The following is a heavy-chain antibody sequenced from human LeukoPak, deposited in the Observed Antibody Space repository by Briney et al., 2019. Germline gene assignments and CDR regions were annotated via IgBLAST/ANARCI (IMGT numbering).Heavy chain of an antibody. CDR2: INPNSGGT. Sequence: ASVKVSCKASGYTFTGYYMHWVRQAPGQGLEWMGWINPNSGGTNYAQKFQGRVTMTRDTSISTAYMELSRLRSDDTAVYYCAREGRIVATMPRWFDPWGQGTLVTVSS. CDR3: AREGRIVATMPRWFDP. D-gene: IGHD5-12*01. V-gene: IGHV1-2*02. J-gene: IGHJ5*02. CDR1: GYTFTGYY.